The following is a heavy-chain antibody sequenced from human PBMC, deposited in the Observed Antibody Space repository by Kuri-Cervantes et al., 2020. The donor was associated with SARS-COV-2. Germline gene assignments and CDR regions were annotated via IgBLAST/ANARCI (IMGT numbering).Heavy chain of an antibody. CDR3: ARDRGSSGWSWVYYYYGMDV. CDR2: INAGNGKT. D-gene: IGHD6-19*01. Sequence: ASVKVSCKASGYTFSRYPIHWVRQAPGQRLESMGWINAGNGKTQYSQKFQGRVTITWDTSASTAYMELRSLRSDDTAVYYCARDRGSSGWSWVYYYYGMDVWGQGTTVTVSS. V-gene: IGHV1-3*01. CDR1: GYTFSRYP. J-gene: IGHJ6*02.